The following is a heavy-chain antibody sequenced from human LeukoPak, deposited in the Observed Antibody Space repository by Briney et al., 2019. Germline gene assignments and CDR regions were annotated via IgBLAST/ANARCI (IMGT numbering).Heavy chain of an antibody. V-gene: IGHV3-74*01. Sequence: GSLRLSCAASGFTFSSYWMHWVRQAPGKGLVWVSRINSDGSSTSYADSVKGRFTISRDNAKNTLYLQMNSLRAEDTAVYYCARGGLLWFGEFGSSHDYWGQGTLVTVSS. J-gene: IGHJ4*02. CDR1: GFTFSSYW. D-gene: IGHD3-10*01. CDR3: ARGGLLWFGEFGSSHDY. CDR2: INSDGSST.